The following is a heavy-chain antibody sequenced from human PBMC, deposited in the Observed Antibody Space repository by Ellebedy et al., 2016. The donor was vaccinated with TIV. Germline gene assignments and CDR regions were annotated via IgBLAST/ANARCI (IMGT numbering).Heavy chain of an antibody. Sequence: GESLKISCAASGFTFSSYWMYWVRQAPGKGLVWVSRIESDGGGATYADSVKGRFTVSRDNAKNTLYLQMNSLRVEDTAVYSCARGAAIQESDSYRYGMDVWGQGTTVTVSS. CDR3: ARGAAIQESDSYRYGMDV. V-gene: IGHV3-74*01. CDR2: IESDGGGA. CDR1: GFTFSSYW. D-gene: IGHD3-3*01. J-gene: IGHJ6*02.